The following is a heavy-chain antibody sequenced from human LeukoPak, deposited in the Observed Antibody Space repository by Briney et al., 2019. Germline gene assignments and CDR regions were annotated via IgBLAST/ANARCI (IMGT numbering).Heavy chain of an antibody. CDR1: GYTFTGYY. V-gene: IGHV1-2*02. CDR2: INPNSGGT. CDR3: ARAQWLVWGAGFYFDY. Sequence: ASVKVSCKASGYTFTGYYMHWVRQAPGQGLEWMGWINPNSGGTNYAQKFQGRVTMTRDTSISTAYMELSRLRSDDTAVYYCARAQWLVWGAGFYFDYWGQGTLVTVSS. D-gene: IGHD6-19*01. J-gene: IGHJ4*02.